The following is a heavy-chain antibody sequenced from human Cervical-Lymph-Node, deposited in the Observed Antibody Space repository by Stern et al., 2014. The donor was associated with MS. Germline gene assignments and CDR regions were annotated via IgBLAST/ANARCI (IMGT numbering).Heavy chain of an antibody. J-gene: IGHJ4*02. Sequence: QMQLVQSWAEVKKPGSSVKDSCKASGGPISNYIIGWVRQAPGQELEWMGGILPMFGIANYAEKFQDRVTITADESTSTAYMDLSSLRSEDTAVYYCARATSDYIWGTYRFLDSWGQGTLVIVSS. D-gene: IGHD3-16*02. CDR3: ARATSDYIWGTYRFLDS. CDR1: GGPISNYI. V-gene: IGHV1-69*01. CDR2: ILPMFGIA.